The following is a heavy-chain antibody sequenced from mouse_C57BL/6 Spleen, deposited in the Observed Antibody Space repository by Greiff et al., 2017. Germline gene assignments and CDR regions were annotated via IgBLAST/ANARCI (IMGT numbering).Heavy chain of an antibody. CDR1: GYSFTGYY. V-gene: IGHV1-42*01. J-gene: IGHJ2*01. CDR2: INPSTGGT. Sequence: EVQLQQSGPELVKPGASVKISCKASGYSFTGYYMNWVKQSPEKSLERIGEINPSTGGTTYNQKFKAKATLTVDKSSSTAYMQLKSLNSEDSAVYYCARSGGYYDYWGQGTTLTVSS. D-gene: IGHD2-3*01. CDR3: ARSGGYYDY.